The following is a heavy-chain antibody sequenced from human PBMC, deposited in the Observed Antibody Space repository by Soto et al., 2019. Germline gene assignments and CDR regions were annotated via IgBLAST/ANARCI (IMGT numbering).Heavy chain of an antibody. Sequence: GESLKISFKTSGYPFSGHWNSWVRQGPGRGLQWMGNIDPSDSYINYNPAFRGHVTFSFDKSSSTAYLHWSSLGPSDTAIYYCARHGAAIWLGYWGQGTLVTVSS. J-gene: IGHJ4*02. CDR2: IDPSDSYI. CDR3: ARHGAAIWLGY. V-gene: IGHV5-10-1*01. D-gene: IGHD6-19*01. CDR1: GYPFSGHW.